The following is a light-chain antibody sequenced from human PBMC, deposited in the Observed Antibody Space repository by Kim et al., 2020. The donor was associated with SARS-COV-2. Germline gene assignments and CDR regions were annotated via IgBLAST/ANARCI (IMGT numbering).Light chain of an antibody. J-gene: IGLJ3*02. CDR3: QAWDSSTEWV. V-gene: IGLV3-1*01. Sequence: SYELTQPPSVSVSPGQTDSITCSGDKLGDKYACWYQQKPGQSPVLVIYQDSKRPSGIPERFSGSNSGNTATLTISGTQAMDEADYYCQAWDSSTEWVFGGGTQLTVL. CDR2: QDS. CDR1: KLGDKY.